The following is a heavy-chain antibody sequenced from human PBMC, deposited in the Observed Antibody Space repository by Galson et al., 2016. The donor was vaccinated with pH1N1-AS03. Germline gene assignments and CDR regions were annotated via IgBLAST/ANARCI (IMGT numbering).Heavy chain of an antibody. J-gene: IGHJ1*01. CDR3: ANIPVAGSWYFHL. CDR2: ISYGGDLT. Sequence: SLRLSCAAPGFPFSTYGMTWVRQSLDKGLEWVSSISYGGDLTYYAESVKGRFSVSRDNSRNTLYLQLSNLRAEDTALYYCANIPVAGSWYFHLWGQGTLVTVSS. V-gene: IGHV3-23*01. D-gene: IGHD6-19*01. CDR1: GFPFSTYG.